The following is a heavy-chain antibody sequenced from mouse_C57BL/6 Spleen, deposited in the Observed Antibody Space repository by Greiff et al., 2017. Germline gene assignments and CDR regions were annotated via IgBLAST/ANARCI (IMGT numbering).Heavy chain of an antibody. CDR2: ISYDGSK. D-gene: IGHD1-2*01. Sequence: EESGPGLVKPSQSLSLTCSVTGYSITSGYYCNWIRQFPGNKLECMGYISYDGSKNYNPSLKNRIPITLDTSKNQFFLKLNSLTTEDTATYYCASDYYGSRGFAYWGQGTLVTVSA. CDR3: ASDYYGSRGFAY. V-gene: IGHV3-6*01. CDR1: GYSITSGYY. J-gene: IGHJ3*01.